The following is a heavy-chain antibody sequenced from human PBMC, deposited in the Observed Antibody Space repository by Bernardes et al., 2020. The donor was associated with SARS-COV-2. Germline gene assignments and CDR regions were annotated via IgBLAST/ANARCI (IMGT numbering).Heavy chain of an antibody. CDR3: ARFEQWLVF. J-gene: IGHJ4*02. CDR2: ISHSGTYL. V-gene: IGHV3-21*01. D-gene: IGHD6-19*01. CDR1: GFIFSDYS. Sequence: GGSLRLSCAASGFIFSDYSLSWVRQAPGKGLEWISSISHSGTYLYYVDSVKGRFTISRDNAKNSLSLQMNSLRVEDTAVYYCARFEQWLVFGGQGTLVTVSS.